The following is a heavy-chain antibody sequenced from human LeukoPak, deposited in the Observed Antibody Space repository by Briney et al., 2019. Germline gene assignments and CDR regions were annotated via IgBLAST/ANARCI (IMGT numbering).Heavy chain of an antibody. V-gene: IGHV2-5*02. CDR1: GFSLSTSGVG. Sequence: SGPTLVKPTQTLTLTCTFSGFSLSTSGVGAGWIRQPPGKALEWLALIYWDDDKRYSPSLKSRLTITKDTSKNQVVLTMTNMDPVDTATHYCAHSIMVGPDTAMATGIDYWGQGTLVTVSS. CDR3: AHSIMVGPDTAMATGIDY. J-gene: IGHJ4*02. CDR2: IYWDDDK. D-gene: IGHD5-18*01.